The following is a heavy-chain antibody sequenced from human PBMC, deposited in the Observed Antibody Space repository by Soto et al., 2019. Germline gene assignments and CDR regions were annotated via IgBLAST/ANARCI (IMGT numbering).Heavy chain of an antibody. CDR1: GGSISSGGYY. D-gene: IGHD6-6*01. V-gene: IGHV4-31*03. J-gene: IGHJ3*02. CDR3: ARGGVAARPRGSAFDI. Sequence: QVQLQESGPGLVKPSQTLSLTCTVSGGSISSGGYYWSWIRQHPGKGLEWIGYIYYSGSTYYNPSRKSRVTISVDTSKNQFSLKLSSVTAADTAVYYCARGGVAARPRGSAFDIWGQGTMVTVSS. CDR2: IYYSGST.